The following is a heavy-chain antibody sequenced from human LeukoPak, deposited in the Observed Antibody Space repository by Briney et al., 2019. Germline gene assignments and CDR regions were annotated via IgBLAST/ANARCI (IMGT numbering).Heavy chain of an antibody. CDR1: GYSFTGYY. Sequence: ASVKVSCKASGYSFTGYYIHWVRQAPGQGLEWMGWINPKSGGTNYAQKFQGRVTMTRDTSISTAYMELSRLTSDDTAVYFCARDGGSSEFYYYYYMDVWGKGTTVTISS. CDR2: INPKSGGT. J-gene: IGHJ6*03. D-gene: IGHD3-10*01. V-gene: IGHV1-2*02. CDR3: ARDGGSSEFYYYYYMDV.